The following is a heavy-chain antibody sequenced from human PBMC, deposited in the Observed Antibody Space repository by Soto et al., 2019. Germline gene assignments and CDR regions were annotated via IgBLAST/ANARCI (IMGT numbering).Heavy chain of an antibody. V-gene: IGHV4-34*01. CDR3: AREGGGSTSCPNCNY. CDR2: INHSGST. Sequence: PSETLSLTCAVYGGSFSGYYWSWIRQPPGKGLEWIGEINHSGSTNYNPSLKSRVTISVDTSKNQFSLKLSSVTAADTAVYYCAREGGGSTSCPNCNYWGQGTLVTVSS. CDR1: GGSFSGYY. D-gene: IGHD2-2*01. J-gene: IGHJ4*02.